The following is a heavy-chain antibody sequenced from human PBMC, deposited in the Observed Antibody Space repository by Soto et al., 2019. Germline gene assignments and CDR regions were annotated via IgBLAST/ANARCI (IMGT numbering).Heavy chain of an antibody. CDR3: ARGRKAYYESCGPRIDY. CDR1: GGSISSGGYY. V-gene: IGHV4-31*03. CDR2: FYYSGST. J-gene: IGHJ4*02. D-gene: IGHD3-22*01. Sequence: QVQLQESGPGLVKPSQTLSLTCTVSGGSISSGGYYWGWIRHHPGRGLEWIAYFYYSGSTYYKSSLKSRIKISADKSKNQFSLNLSAVTAADTAVYYCARGRKAYYESCGPRIDYWGKGTLVTVSS.